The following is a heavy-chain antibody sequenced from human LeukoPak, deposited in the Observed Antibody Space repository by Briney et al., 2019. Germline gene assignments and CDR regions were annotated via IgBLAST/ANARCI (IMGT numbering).Heavy chain of an antibody. CDR3: ARDLDSSSWYILWFDP. D-gene: IGHD6-13*01. CDR1: GFTVSSNY. Sequence: GGSLRLSCAASGFTVSSNYMSWVRQAPGKGLEWVSVIYSGGSRYYADSVKGRFTISRDNSKNTLYLQMNSLRAEDTAVYYCARDLDSSSWYILWFDPWGQGTLVTVSS. V-gene: IGHV3-66*01. J-gene: IGHJ5*02. CDR2: IYSGGSR.